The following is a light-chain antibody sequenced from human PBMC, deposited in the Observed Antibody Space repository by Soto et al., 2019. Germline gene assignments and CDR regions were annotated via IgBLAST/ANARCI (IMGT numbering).Light chain of an antibody. CDR2: DVS. CDR1: SSDVGGYNY. V-gene: IGLV2-14*01. Sequence: QSVLTQPASVSGSPGQSITISCTGTSSDVGGYNYVSWYQQHPGKAPKLMIYDVSNRPSGVSNRLSGSKSGNTASLTISGLQAEDEADYYCRSYTSSSTLVVFGGGTKLTVL. CDR3: RSYTSSSTLVV. J-gene: IGLJ2*01.